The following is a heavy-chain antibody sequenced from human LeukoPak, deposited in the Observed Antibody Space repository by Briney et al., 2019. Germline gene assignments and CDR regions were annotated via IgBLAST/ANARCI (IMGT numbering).Heavy chain of an antibody. CDR1: GYTFTGYY. CDR2: INPNSGGT. V-gene: IGHV1-2*02. J-gene: IGHJ6*02. D-gene: IGHD4-17*01. Sequence: GASVKVSCKASGYTFTGYYMHWVRQAHGQGLEWMGWINPNSGGTNYAQKFQGRVTMTRDTSISTAYMELSRLRSDDTAVYYCHLPRYDYGDAKWGYGMDVWGQGTTVTVSS. CDR3: HLPRYDYGDAKWGYGMDV.